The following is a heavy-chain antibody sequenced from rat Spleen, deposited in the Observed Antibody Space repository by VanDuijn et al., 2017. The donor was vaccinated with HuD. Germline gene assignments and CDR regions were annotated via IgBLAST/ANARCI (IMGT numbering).Heavy chain of an antibody. Sequence: EVQLVESGGGLVQPGRSLKLSCAASGFTFSNYGMAWVCQAPTKGLEWVATISYDGSGTYYRDSVKGRFTVSRNNAKTTLYLEMDSLRSEDTATYYCATDGDYSGDYFDYWGQGVMVTVSS. CDR1: GFTFSNYG. V-gene: IGHV5-29*01. D-gene: IGHD1-1*01. CDR3: ATDGDYSGDYFDY. CDR2: ISYDGSGT. J-gene: IGHJ2*01.